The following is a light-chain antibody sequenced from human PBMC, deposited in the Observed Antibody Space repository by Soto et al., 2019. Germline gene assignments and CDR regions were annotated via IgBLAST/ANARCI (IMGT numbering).Light chain of an antibody. Sequence: QSVLTQPASVSGSPGQSITISCTGTSSDVGGYNYVSWYQQHPGKAPKVMIFEVSRRPSGVSNRFSGSKAGDTASLTISGLQAEDEDDYYCSSYTSSNTLIFGTGTKVTVL. J-gene: IGLJ1*01. CDR2: EVS. V-gene: IGLV2-14*01. CDR1: SSDVGGYNY. CDR3: SSYTSSNTLI.